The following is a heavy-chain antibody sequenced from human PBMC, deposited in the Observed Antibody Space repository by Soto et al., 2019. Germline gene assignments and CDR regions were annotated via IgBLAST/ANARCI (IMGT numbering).Heavy chain of an antibody. D-gene: IGHD6-6*01. CDR1: GYTFTNYG. Sequence: QVQLVQSGAEVKKPGSSVKVSCKASGYTFTNYGLNGVRQAPAQGIEWRGWLGAYNGNINYAQKFQGRVTMTTDTSTSTAYMELRRLTSDDTAVYYCARAVAPHSEDLHFYMDVWCKGTTVTVSS. CDR2: LGAYNGNI. J-gene: IGHJ6*03. V-gene: IGHV1-18*01. CDR3: ARAVAPHSEDLHFYMDV.